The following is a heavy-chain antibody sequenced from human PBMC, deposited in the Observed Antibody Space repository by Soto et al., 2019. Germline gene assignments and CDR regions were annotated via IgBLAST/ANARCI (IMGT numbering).Heavy chain of an antibody. Sequence: EVQLVESGGGLVKPGGSLRLSCAASGFTFSSYSMNWVRQAPGKGLEWVSSISSSSSYIYYADSVKGRFTISRDNAKNSLYLQMNSLRAEDTAVYYRARVGEEYSSSGGMDVWGQGTTVTVSS. CDR3: ARVGEEYSSSGGMDV. CDR2: ISSSSSYI. CDR1: GFTFSSYS. D-gene: IGHD6-6*01. J-gene: IGHJ6*02. V-gene: IGHV3-21*01.